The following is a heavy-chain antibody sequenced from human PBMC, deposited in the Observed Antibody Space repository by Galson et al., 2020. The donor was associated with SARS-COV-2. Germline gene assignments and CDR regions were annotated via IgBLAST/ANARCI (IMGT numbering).Heavy chain of an antibody. CDR2: ISGSGTNV. CDR3: ASPYLAAASFFGAFDL. CDR1: GFSFSDYE. Sequence: GGSLRLSCEGSGFSFSDYEMNWVRHGPGKGLEWISFISGSGTNVYYTDSVKGRFTISRDNAKNSLYLQMTSLRAEDTAIYYCASPYLAAASFFGAFDLWGPGTMVTVSS. J-gene: IGHJ3*01. V-gene: IGHV3-48*03. D-gene: IGHD6-13*01.